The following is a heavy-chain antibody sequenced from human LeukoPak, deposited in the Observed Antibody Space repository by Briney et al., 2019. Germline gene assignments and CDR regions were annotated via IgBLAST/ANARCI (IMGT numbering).Heavy chain of an antibody. V-gene: IGHV4-34*01. D-gene: IGHD6-19*01. CDR3: ARESSGFDY. J-gene: IGHJ4*02. CDR1: GGSFSGYY. CDR2: IYYSGST. Sequence: SETLSLTCAVYGGSFSGYYWSWIRQPPGKGLEWIGSIYYSGSTYYNPSLKSRVTISVDTSKNQFSLKLSSVTAADTAVYYCARESSGFDYWGQGTLVTVSS.